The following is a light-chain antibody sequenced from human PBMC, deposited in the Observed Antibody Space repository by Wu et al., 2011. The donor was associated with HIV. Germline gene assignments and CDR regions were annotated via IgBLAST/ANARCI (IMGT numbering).Light chain of an antibody. CDR1: QSVSSN. Sequence: EIVMTQSPATLSVSPGERATLSCRASQSVSSNLAWYQQKPGQAPRLLIYGASTRATGIPARFSGSGSGTEFTLTISSMQSEDFAVYYCQQYNNWPPVTFGEGPRWRSN. V-gene: IGKV3-15*01. CDR3: QQYNNWPPVT. CDR2: GAS. J-gene: IGKJ4*01.